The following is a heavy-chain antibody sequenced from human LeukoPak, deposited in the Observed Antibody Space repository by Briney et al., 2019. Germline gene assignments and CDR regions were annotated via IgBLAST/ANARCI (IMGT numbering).Heavy chain of an antibody. CDR1: GFTVSSNF. Sequence: GGSLRLSCAASGFTVSSNFMSWVRQAPGKGLEWVSVIYSNGRTNYADSVKGRFIISRDNSKNTLNLQMYSLRAEDTAVYYCARDTFGYSSSSGAFDIWGQGTMVTVSS. CDR3: ARDTFGYSSSSGAFDI. CDR2: IYSNGRT. D-gene: IGHD6-6*01. V-gene: IGHV3-66*01. J-gene: IGHJ3*02.